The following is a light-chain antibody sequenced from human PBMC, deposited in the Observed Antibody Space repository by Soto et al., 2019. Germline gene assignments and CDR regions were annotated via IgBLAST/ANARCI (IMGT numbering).Light chain of an antibody. Sequence: IVLTQSPANRSLSPGERATLSCRASQSVSSYLAWYQQKPGQAPRLLIYDASNRATGIPARFSGSVSGTDGTITISSLEKEDGATYYCQQANSFTLTFGGGTQVDIK. CDR1: QSVSSY. V-gene: IGKV3-11*01. CDR3: QQANSFTLT. J-gene: IGKJ4*01. CDR2: DAS.